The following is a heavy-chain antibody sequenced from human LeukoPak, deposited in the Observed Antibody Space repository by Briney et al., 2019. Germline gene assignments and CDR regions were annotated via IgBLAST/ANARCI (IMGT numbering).Heavy chain of an antibody. J-gene: IGHJ4*02. CDR3: ARGGVTTWTRPYYFDY. CDR2: INPNSGGT. Sequence: EASVNVSCKASGYTFTGYYMHWLRQAPGQGLEWMGWINPNSGGTNYAQKFQGRVTMTRDTSISTAYMELSRLRSDDTAVYYCARGGVTTWTRPYYFDYWGQGTLVTVSS. D-gene: IGHD4-17*01. CDR1: GYTFTGYY. V-gene: IGHV1-2*02.